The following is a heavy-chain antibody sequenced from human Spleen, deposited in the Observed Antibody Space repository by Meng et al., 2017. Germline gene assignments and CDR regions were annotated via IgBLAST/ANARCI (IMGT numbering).Heavy chain of an antibody. CDR1: GGSISTSGYY. V-gene: IGHV4-39*01. Sequence: QPQLQESGPGLVRPSEALSPTCSVSGGSISTSGYYWGWIRQPPGKGLEWIGSIGHSGFTYYTPSLKSRVTVSIDMSRNQFSLWLASVTAADTAVYYCVRSSAWVRTGFDPWGQGTLVTVSS. D-gene: IGHD6-19*01. J-gene: IGHJ5*02. CDR2: IGHSGFT. CDR3: VRSSAWVRTGFDP.